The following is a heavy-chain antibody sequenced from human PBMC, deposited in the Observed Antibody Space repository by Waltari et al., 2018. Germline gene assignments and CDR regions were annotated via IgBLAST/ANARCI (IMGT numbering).Heavy chain of an antibody. CDR3: PTVLGPNSRDDY. CDR2: ISYDGSNK. J-gene: IGHJ4*02. CDR1: GCTFSSYA. V-gene: IGHV3-30-3*01. Sequence: QVQLVESGGGVVQPGRSLRLSCAASGCTFSSYARHWVRQALGKGLELVAVISYDGSNKYSADSVNGRFTISRDNSKNTLYLQMNSLRAENTAVYYCPTVLGPNSRDDYWGQGTLVTVSS. D-gene: IGHD3-16*01.